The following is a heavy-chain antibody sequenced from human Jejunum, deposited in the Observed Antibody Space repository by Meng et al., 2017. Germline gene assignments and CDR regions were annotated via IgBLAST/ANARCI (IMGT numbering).Heavy chain of an antibody. Sequence: GESLKISCAASGFTFSTYCMDWVRQAPGKGLEWVSSISYRSTYIYYADSVKGRFIISRDDAKNSLYLQVKSLRAEDTAVYYCARSDGIGTDGSEIWGQGTMVTVSS. V-gene: IGHV3-21*01. CDR3: ARSDGIGTDGSEI. CDR2: ISYRSTYI. J-gene: IGHJ3*02. CDR1: GFTFSTYC. D-gene: IGHD1-14*01.